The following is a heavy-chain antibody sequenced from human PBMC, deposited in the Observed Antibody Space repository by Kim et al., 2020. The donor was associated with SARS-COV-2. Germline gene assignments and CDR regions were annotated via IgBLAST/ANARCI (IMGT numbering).Heavy chain of an antibody. D-gene: IGHD2-2*01. V-gene: IGHV4-61*07. J-gene: IGHJ6*02. Sequence: NPSLKSRVTISIDTPKNQVSLKLNSVTAADTAVYYCAGHCGSPSCYGMDVWGQGTTVTVSS. CDR3: AGHCGSPSCYGMDV.